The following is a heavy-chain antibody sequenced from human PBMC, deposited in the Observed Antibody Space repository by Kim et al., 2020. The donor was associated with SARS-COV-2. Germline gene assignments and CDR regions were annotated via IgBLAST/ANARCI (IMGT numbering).Heavy chain of an antibody. V-gene: IGHV5-51*01. CDR1: GYSFTSYW. J-gene: IGHJ4*02. Sequence: GESLKISCKGSGYSFTSYWIGWVRQMPGKGLEWMGIIYPGDSDTRYSPSFQGQVTISADKSISTAYLQWSSLEASDTAMYYCARHSGSVGMATIAQIDYWGQGTLVTVSS. D-gene: IGHD5-12*01. CDR3: ARHSGSVGMATIAQIDY. CDR2: IYPGDSDT.